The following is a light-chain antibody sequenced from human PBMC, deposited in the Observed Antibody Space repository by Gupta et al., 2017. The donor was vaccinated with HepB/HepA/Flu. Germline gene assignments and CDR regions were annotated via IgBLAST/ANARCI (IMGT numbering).Light chain of an antibody. CDR1: KLGDKF. J-gene: IGLJ1*01. Sequence: SHELNQPTPMFVFPRPTTNLTCSGDKLGDKFTCWYQQKPGQSPVLVIYQDYKRPSGIPERFSGSNSGNTATLTISGTQTMDEADYYCQAWDSTTGVFGTGTKVTVL. V-gene: IGLV3-1*01. CDR2: QDY. CDR3: QAWDSTTGV.